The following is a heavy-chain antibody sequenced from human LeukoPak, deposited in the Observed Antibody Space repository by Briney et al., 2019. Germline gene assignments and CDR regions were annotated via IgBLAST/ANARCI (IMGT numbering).Heavy chain of an antibody. J-gene: IGHJ3*02. CDR1: GFTFSDYY. D-gene: IGHD3-22*01. Sequence: PGGSLRLSCAASGFTFSDYYMSWIRQAPGKGLEWVSYISSSGSTIYYADSVKGRFTISRDNAKNSLYLQMNSLRAEDTAVYYCARDRDSSGFLDAFDIWGQGTMVTVSS. V-gene: IGHV3-11*01. CDR2: ISSSGSTI. CDR3: ARDRDSSGFLDAFDI.